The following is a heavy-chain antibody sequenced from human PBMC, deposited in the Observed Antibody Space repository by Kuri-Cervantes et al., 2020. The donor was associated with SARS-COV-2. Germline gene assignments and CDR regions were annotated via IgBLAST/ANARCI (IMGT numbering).Heavy chain of an antibody. CDR2: MNPNSGNT. Sequence: ASVKVSCKASGYTFTSYDINWVRRATGQGLEWMGWMNPNSGNTGYAQKFQGRVTMTRNTSVSTAYMELSSLRSEDTAVYYCARGRLWPRLFGSGWYVLDYWGQGTLVTVSS. CDR3: ARGRLWPRLFGSGWYVLDY. CDR1: GYTFTSYD. V-gene: IGHV1-8*02. D-gene: IGHD6-19*01. J-gene: IGHJ4*02.